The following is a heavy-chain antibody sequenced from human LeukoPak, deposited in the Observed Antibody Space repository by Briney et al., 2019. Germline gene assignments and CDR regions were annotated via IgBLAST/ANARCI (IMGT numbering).Heavy chain of an antibody. J-gene: IGHJ4*02. CDR3: ARDIYYDSSSTPGY. D-gene: IGHD3-22*01. Sequence: PGGSLRLSCEASGFTFSTYAIHWVRQAPGKGLEWVAVMSNGGINKYYADSVKGRFTISRDNSKNTLFLQMNSLRAEDSAMYYCARDIYYDSSSTPGYWGQGTLVTVSS. CDR2: MSNGGINK. V-gene: IGHV3-30-3*01. CDR1: GFTFSTYA.